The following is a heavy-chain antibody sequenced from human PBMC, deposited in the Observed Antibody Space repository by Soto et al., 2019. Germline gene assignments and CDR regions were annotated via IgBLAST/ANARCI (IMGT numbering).Heavy chain of an antibody. V-gene: IGHV3-21*01. CDR1: GFTFSSYS. CDR3: ARDYGVVVAATLDYYYGMDV. CDR2: ISSSSSYI. J-gene: IGHJ6*02. D-gene: IGHD2-15*01. Sequence: EVQLVESGGDLVQPGGSLRLSCAASGFTFSSYSMNWVRQAPGKGLEWVSSISSSSSYIYYADSVKGRFTISRDNAKNSLYLQMNSLRAEDTAVYYCARDYGVVVAATLDYYYGMDVWGQGTTVTVSS.